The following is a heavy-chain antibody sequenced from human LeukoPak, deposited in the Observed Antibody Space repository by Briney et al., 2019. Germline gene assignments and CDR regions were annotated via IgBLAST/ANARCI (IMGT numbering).Heavy chain of an antibody. J-gene: IGHJ6*02. V-gene: IGHV4-39*01. CDR2: IYYSGST. Sequence: SETLSLTCTVSGGSISSYYWGWIRQPPGKGLEWIGSIYYSGSTYYNPSLKSRVTISVDTSKNQFSLKLSSVTAADTAVYYCARRPGNYYYYGMDVWGQGTTVTVSS. CDR1: GGSISSYY. CDR3: ARRPGNYYYYGMDV.